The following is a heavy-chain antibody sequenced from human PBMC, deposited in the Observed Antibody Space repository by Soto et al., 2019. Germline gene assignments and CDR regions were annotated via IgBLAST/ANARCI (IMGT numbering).Heavy chain of an antibody. CDR1: GFTFRNSG. CDR3: AKSFSTYSLGNFDY. D-gene: IGHD5-18*01. V-gene: IGHV3-23*01. Sequence: HPGGSLRLSCAASGFTFRNSGMSWVRQAPGKGLQWVSSISDDAADTYYADSVKGRFTISRDNSKNTLSLQMSSLRVEDTAIYYCAKSFSTYSLGNFDYWGQGAPVTVSS. CDR2: ISDDAADT. J-gene: IGHJ4*02.